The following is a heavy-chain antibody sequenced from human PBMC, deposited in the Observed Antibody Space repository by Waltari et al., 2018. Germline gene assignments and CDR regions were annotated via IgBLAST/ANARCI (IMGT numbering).Heavy chain of an antibody. CDR3: TRDRGRDDFWSGYSDY. Sequence: EVQLVESGGGLVQPGRSLRLSCTASGFTFGDYAMSWVRQAPGKGLEWVGFIRSKAYGGTTEYAASVKGRFTISRDDSKSIAYLQMNSLKTEDTAVYYCTRDRGRDDFWSGYSDYWGLGTLVTVSS. D-gene: IGHD3-3*01. V-gene: IGHV3-49*04. CDR1: GFTFGDYA. CDR2: IRSKAYGGTT. J-gene: IGHJ4*02.